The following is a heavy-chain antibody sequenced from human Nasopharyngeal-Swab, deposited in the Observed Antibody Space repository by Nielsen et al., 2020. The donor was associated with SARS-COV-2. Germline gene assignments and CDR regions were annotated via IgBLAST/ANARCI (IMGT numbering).Heavy chain of an antibody. CDR1: GFTFDDYA. CDR2: ISWNSGSI. V-gene: IGHV3-9*01. CDR3: AKDHGYYYGMDV. Sequence: SLKISCAASGFTFDDYAMHWVRQAPGKGLEWVSGISWNSGSIGYADSVKGRFTISRDNAKNPLYLQMNSLRAEDTALYYCAKDHGYYYGMDVWGQGTTVTVSS. J-gene: IGHJ6*02.